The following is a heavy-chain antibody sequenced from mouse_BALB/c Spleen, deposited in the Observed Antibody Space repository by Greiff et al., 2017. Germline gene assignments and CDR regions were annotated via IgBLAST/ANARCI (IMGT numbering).Heavy chain of an antibody. CDR3: SRKRVYGNYAAMDY. CDR2: IWSGGST. CDR1: GFSLTSYG. V-gene: IGHV2-4-1*01. Sequence: VQLQQSGPGLVQPSQSLSITCTVSGFSLTSYGVHWVRQSPGKGLEWLGGIWSGGSTDYNAAFISRLSISKDNSKSQVFFKMNRLQADDTAIYYCSRKRVYGNYAAMDYWGQGTSVTVSS. D-gene: IGHD2-1*01. J-gene: IGHJ4*01.